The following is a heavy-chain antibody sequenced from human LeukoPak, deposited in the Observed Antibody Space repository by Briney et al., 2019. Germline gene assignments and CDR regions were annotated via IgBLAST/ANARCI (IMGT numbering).Heavy chain of an antibody. Sequence: GGSLRLSCAASGFTFSSYSMNWVRQAPGKGLEWVSSISSSSYIYYADSVRGRFTISRDNAKNSLYLQMNSLRAEDTAVYYCARELEDCSGGSCYYFDYWGQGTLVTVSS. CDR2: ISSSSYI. CDR1: GFTFSSYS. J-gene: IGHJ4*02. V-gene: IGHV3-21*01. D-gene: IGHD2-15*01. CDR3: ARELEDCSGGSCYYFDY.